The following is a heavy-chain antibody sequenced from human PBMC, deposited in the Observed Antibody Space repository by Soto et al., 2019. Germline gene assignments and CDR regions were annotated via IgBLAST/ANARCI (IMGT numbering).Heavy chain of an antibody. CDR1: GGSISRYY. V-gene: IGHV4-59*08. J-gene: IGHJ4*02. D-gene: IGHD2-8*01. Sequence: SETLSLTCPVSGGSISRYYWSWIRQPPGKGLEWIGYIYYSGSTNYNPSLKSRVTISVDTSKNQFSLKLSSVTAADTAVYYCARRWGYAIDYWGQGTLVTVPS. CDR3: ARRWGYAIDY. CDR2: IYYSGST.